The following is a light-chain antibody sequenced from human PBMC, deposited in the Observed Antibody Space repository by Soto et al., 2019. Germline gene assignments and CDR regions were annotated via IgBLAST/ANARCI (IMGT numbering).Light chain of an antibody. CDR3: QQYFEWPPMT. CDR1: ETVATN. V-gene: IGKV3-15*01. J-gene: IGKJ1*01. CDR2: GAS. Sequence: VMTQSPATLSVSPGERATLSCWASETVATNLAWYQQKPGQAPRLLIAGASNRAAGISDRIRGSGSGTEFTLTISSLRSEDSVINYCQQYFEWPPMTFGQGNKVEI.